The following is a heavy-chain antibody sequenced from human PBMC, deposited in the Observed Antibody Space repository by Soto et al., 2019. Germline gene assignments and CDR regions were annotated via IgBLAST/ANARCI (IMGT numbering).Heavy chain of an antibody. CDR3: AKVRGSSWYGGGYFDY. J-gene: IGHJ4*02. V-gene: IGHV3-23*01. D-gene: IGHD6-13*01. CDR2: ISGSGGST. CDR1: GFTFSSYA. Sequence: EVQLLESGGGLVQPGGSLRLSCAASGFTFSSYAMSWVRQAPGKGLEWVSAISGSGGSTYYADSVKGRFTISRDNSKNPLYLQMNSLRAEDTAVYYCAKVRGSSWYGGGYFDYWGQGTLVTVSS.